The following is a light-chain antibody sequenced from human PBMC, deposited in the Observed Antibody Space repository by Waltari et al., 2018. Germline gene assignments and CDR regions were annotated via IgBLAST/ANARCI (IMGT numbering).Light chain of an antibody. CDR1: SGHSSNV. V-gene: IGLV4-69*01. CDR3: QTGGHGTWV. Sequence: QLVLTQSPSASASLGASVTLTCTLSSGHSSNVIAWLQEQPGKGPRYLMKVKSDGSHSKGVEIPDRVSGSSSGAARYLTISGLQSEDEADYDCQTGGHGTWVFGGGTKLTVL. CDR2: VKSDGSH. J-gene: IGLJ3*02.